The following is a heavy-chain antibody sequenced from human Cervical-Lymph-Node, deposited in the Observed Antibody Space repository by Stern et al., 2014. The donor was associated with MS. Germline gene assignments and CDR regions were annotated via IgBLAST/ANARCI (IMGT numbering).Heavy chain of an antibody. Sequence: QVQLGQSGGEVKKPGSSVKVSCMASGGSFNNHAVSWVRQAPGQGLEWMGGIIPICGAPDYAQKFQGRVTITADESTSTVYMEFSSLRSEDTAMYYCAKGRGSYWFFDLWGRGTLVIVSS. V-gene: IGHV1-69*01. J-gene: IGHJ2*01. D-gene: IGHD1-26*01. CDR1: GGSFNNHA. CDR3: AKGRGSYWFFDL. CDR2: IIPICGAP.